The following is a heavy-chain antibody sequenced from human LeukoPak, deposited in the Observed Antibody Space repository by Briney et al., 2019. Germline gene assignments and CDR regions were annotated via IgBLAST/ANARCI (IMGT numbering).Heavy chain of an antibody. CDR1: GGSISHYY. J-gene: IGHJ6*02. CDR2: IYYSGTT. Sequence: SETLSLTCTVSGGSISHYYWSWIRQSPGKGLEWIGYIYYSGTTNYNPSLKSRVTISVDTSRNQFSLQLRSVTAADTAVYYCARENPQTTVPEGMDVWGQGTTVIVSS. D-gene: IGHD4-17*01. V-gene: IGHV4-59*01. CDR3: ARENPQTTVPEGMDV.